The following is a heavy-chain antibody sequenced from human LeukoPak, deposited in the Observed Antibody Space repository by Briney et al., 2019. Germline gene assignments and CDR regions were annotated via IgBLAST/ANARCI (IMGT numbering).Heavy chain of an antibody. J-gene: IGHJ4*02. CDR3: ARGGSSRFDY. V-gene: IGHV3-7*05. Sequence: HPGGSLRLSCTASGFTFSSYWMSWVRQAPGKGLEWVANIKQDGSEKYYVDSVKGRFTISRDNAKDSVYLQMNSLRDEDTAVYYCARGGSSRFDYWGQGTLVIVSS. D-gene: IGHD6-13*01. CDR1: GFTFSSYW. CDR2: IKQDGSEK.